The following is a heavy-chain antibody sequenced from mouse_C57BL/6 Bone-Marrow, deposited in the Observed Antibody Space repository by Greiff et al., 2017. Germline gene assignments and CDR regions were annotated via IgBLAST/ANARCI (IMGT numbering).Heavy chain of an antibody. Sequence: QVQLKQSGAELVMPGASVKLSCKASGYTFTSYWMHWVKQRPGQGLEWIGEIDPSDSYTNYNQKFKGKSTLTVDKSSSTAYMQLSSLTSEDSAVYYCARERDYYGSSYGYAMDYWGQGTSVTVSS. J-gene: IGHJ4*01. D-gene: IGHD1-1*01. CDR3: ARERDYYGSSYGYAMDY. V-gene: IGHV1-69*01. CDR1: GYTFTSYW. CDR2: IDPSDSYT.